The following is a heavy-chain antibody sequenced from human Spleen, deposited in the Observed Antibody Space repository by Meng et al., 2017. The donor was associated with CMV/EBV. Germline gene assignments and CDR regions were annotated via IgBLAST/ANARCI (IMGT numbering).Heavy chain of an antibody. CDR1: GGSNSSWNYH. Sequence: QELGPGPVNPSKTLSLSCTGSGGSNSSWNYHRSWSRQPRGKGLEFIGHIYYSASTSYNPSLKGRVTISVDTPNNQFSPKVSSVTAADTAVYYCARVWWRQWSFDLWGRGTLVTVSS. V-gene: IGHV4-30-4*01. J-gene: IGHJ2*01. D-gene: IGHD2-21*02. CDR3: ARVWWRQWSFDL. CDR2: IYYSAST.